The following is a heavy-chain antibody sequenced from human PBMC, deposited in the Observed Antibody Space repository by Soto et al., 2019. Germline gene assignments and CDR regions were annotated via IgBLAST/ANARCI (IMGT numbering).Heavy chain of an antibody. CDR3: ARGEFSINYCIDTSSNCAFDA. Sequence: QVQLQQWGAGLLKPSETLSLTCSVYGGSLSGNFWSWIRQTPGKGLGWIAEINHRGGTNYNPALKSRVTIAVDTSRSQFSLTKNSVTAAYTAVYYPARGEFSINYCIDTSSNCAFDAWGQGTIVTVSS. J-gene: IGHJ3*01. D-gene: IGHD2-2*01. CDR2: INHRGGT. CDR1: GGSLSGNF. V-gene: IGHV4-34*01.